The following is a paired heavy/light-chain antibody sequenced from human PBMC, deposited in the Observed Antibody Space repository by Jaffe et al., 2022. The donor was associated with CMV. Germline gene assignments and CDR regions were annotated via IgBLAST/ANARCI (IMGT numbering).Light chain of an antibody. Sequence: QSVLTQPPSASGTPGQRVTISCSGSSSNIGTIYVYWYQQVPGTAPKLLIYRNNQRPSGVPARFSGSKSGTSASLAISGLRSEDEADYYCAAWDDSLRGPRVFGGGTKLTV. CDR1: SSNIGTIY. CDR3: AAWDDSLRGPRV. J-gene: IGLJ3*02. V-gene: IGLV1-47*01. CDR2: RNN.
Heavy chain of an antibody. V-gene: IGHV1-2*02. CDR3: ARGVRFDL. Sequence: QVQLVQSEAELKKPGASVKVSCKASGYTFSGYYMYWLRQAPGQGPDYIGWINPNNGDTHYEQKYQGRVTMTRDTSMNTVYMELSRLRFDDTAVYYCARGVRFDLWGQGTQVIVS. J-gene: IGHJ5*02. D-gene: IGHD3-16*02. CDR1: GYTFSGYY. CDR2: INPNNGDT.